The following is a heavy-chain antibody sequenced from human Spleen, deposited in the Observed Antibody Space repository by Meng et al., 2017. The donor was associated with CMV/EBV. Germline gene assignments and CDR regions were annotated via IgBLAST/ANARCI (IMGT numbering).Heavy chain of an antibody. J-gene: IGHJ5*02. Sequence: ASVKVSCKASGYTFTGHYIHWVRQAPGQGLEWMGWINPKSGGTNYAQKLQGRVTMTRDTSISTAYMELSRLRSDDTAVYYCARGGDIAARLRWFDPGAREPWSPSPQ. CDR2: INPKSGGT. CDR1: GYTFTGHY. CDR3: ARGGDIAARLRWFDP. V-gene: IGHV1-2*02. D-gene: IGHD6-6*01.